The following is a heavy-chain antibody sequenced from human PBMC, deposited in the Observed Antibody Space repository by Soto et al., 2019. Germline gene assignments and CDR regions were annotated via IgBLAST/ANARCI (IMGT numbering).Heavy chain of an antibody. CDR2: INGDGSIT. CDR3: ASKANTNSWFVGDY. D-gene: IGHD6-13*01. J-gene: IGHJ4*02. CDR1: GFTFSNYW. V-gene: IGHV3-74*01. Sequence: PGGSLRLSCAASGFTFSNYWMHWVRQAPGKGLVWVSRINGDGSITNYADSVRGRFTISRDNAKNTLHLQMNSLRAEDTAVYYCASKANTNSWFVGDYWGQGTLVTGSS.